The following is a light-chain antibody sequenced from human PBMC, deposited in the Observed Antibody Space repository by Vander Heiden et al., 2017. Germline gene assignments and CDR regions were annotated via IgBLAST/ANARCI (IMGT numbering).Light chain of an antibody. J-gene: IGLJ1*01. CDR1: ALPKQY. CDR3: QAADSSGPSRAEV. Sequence: SYELTQPPSVSVSPGQTARITCSGDALPKQYAYWYQQKPGQAPVLVRYNVSERPSGIPERFSGSSSGTTVKSKITGVQAEDEADYYGQAADSSGPSRAEVFGTGTKVTVL. CDR2: NVS. V-gene: IGLV3-25*03.